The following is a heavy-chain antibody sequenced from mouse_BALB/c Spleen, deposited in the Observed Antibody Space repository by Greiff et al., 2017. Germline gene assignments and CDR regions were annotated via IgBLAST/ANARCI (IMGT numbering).Heavy chain of an antibody. J-gene: IGHJ4*01. V-gene: IGHV1-81*01. CDR1: GYTFTDYV. Sequence: QVQLQQSGPELVKPGASVKMSCKASGYTFTDYVISWVKQRTGQGLEWIGEIYPGSGSTYYNEKFKGKATLTADKSSNTAYMQLSSLTSEDSAVYFCARRGLRRDYYAMDYWGQGTSVTVSS. CDR3: ARRGLRRDYYAMDY. D-gene: IGHD2-2*01. CDR2: IYPGSGST.